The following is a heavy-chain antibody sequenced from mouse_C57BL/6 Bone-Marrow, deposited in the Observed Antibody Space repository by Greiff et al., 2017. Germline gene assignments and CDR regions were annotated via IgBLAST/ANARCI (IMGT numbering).Heavy chain of an antibody. CDR3: ARGGRGMDY. J-gene: IGHJ4*01. Sequence: QVQLQQPGAELVRPGSSVKLSCKASGYTFTSYWMDWVKQRPGQGLEWIGNIYPSDSETHYNQQFKDKATLTVDKSSSTAYMQRSSLTSEDSAVYYCARGGRGMDYWGQGTSGTVSS. V-gene: IGHV1-61*01. CDR2: IYPSDSET. CDR1: GYTFTSYW.